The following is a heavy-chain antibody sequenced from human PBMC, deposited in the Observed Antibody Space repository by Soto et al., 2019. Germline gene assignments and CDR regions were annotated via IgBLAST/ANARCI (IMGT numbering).Heavy chain of an antibody. D-gene: IGHD3-16*01. J-gene: IGHJ5*02. V-gene: IGHV3-23*01. CDR3: AKDRRAGGNSAFYFDP. Sequence: GGSLSLSCAASGFTFSDYAMSWVRQAPGKGLEWVSLISATGGGTYYADSVKGRFTISRDNSHNTLYLQVHSLTAEDTAVYYCAKDRRAGGNSAFYFDPWGQGTLVTVSS. CDR1: GFTFSDYA. CDR2: ISATGGGT.